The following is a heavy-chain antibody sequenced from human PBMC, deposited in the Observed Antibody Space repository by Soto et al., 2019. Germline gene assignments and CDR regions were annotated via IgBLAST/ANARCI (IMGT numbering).Heavy chain of an antibody. CDR3: AGLLEMATMTLDY. V-gene: IGHV1-58*01. Sequence: ASVKVSFKASGFTFTSSAVQWVRQARGQRLEWIGWTVVGSGNTNYAQKFQERVTITRDMSTSTAYMELSSLRSEDTAVYYCAGLLEMATMTLDYWGQGTLVTVSS. D-gene: IGHD5-12*01. CDR1: GFTFTSSA. CDR2: TVVGSGNT. J-gene: IGHJ4*02.